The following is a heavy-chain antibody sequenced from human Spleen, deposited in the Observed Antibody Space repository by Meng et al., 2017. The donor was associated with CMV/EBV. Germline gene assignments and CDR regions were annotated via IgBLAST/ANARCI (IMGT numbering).Heavy chain of an antibody. CDR1: GFTFSDHY. V-gene: IGHV3-11*04. D-gene: IGHD2-2*01. Sequence: GGSLRLSCATSGFTFSDHYMSWIRQAPGKGLEWVSYISNSGSMIYYADSVKGRFTISRDNAKNSLYLQMNSLRAEDTAVYYCARGDSIVVVGSAFDIWGQGTMVTVSS. CDR3: ARGDSIVVVGSAFDI. CDR2: ISNSGSMI. J-gene: IGHJ3*02.